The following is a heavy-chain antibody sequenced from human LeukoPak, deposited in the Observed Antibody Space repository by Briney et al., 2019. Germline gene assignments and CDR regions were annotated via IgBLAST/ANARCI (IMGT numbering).Heavy chain of an antibody. D-gene: IGHD1-26*01. CDR3: ARKPVGATGWFDP. CDR1: GGSISSGGYY. V-gene: IGHV4-30-2*01. CDR2: IYHSGST. Sequence: SETLSLTCTVSGGSISSGGYYWSWIRQPPGKGLEWIGYIYHSGSTYYNPSLKSRVTISVDRSKNQFSLKLSSVTAADTAVYYCARKPVGATGWFDPWGQGTLVTVSS. J-gene: IGHJ5*02.